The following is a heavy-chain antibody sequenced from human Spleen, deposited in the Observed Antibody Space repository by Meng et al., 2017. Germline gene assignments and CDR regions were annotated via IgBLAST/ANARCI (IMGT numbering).Heavy chain of an antibody. V-gene: IGHV3-21*01. J-gene: IGHJ3*02. CDR3: ARANSQLLWFGEFFDAFDI. Sequence: GGSLRLSCAASGFTFSSYSMNWVRQAPGKGLEWVSSISSSSSYIYYADSVKGRFTISRDNAKNSLYLQMNSLRAEDTAAYYCARANSQLLWFGEFFDAFDIWGQGTMVTVSS. CDR2: ISSSSSYI. D-gene: IGHD3-10*01. CDR1: GFTFSSYS.